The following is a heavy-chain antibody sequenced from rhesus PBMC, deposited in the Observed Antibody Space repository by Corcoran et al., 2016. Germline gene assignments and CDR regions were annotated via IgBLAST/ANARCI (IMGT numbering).Heavy chain of an antibody. CDR2: NGGKSGKN. Sequence: QVQLQESGPGLVQPSETLSLTCAVSGYSINSGYGWSWIRQPPGKGLEWIGDNGGKSGKNNNNPSRKSRDTISKDTSKNQFSLRLSAVTAADTAVYYCAKHPEYSHYEYRFNVWGAGVLVTVSS. J-gene: IGHJ5-1*01. CDR1: GYSINSGYG. CDR3: AKHPEYSHYEYRFNV. V-gene: IGHV4-127*01. D-gene: IGHD4-23*01.